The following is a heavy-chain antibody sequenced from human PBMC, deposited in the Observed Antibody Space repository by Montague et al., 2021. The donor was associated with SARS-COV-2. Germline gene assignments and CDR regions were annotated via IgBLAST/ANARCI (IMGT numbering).Heavy chain of an antibody. CDR2: ISNDGSNK. V-gene: IGHV3-30*04. D-gene: IGHD1-26*01. CDR1: GFYFSYA. J-gene: IGHJ4*02. CDR3: AGESGSFHDGGYFDY. Sequence: SLRLSCAASGFYFSYAMHWVRQAPGKGLEWVALISNDGSNKHYADSVKGRFTISRDNSKSTLYLQVNSLRAEDTAVYYCAGESGSFHDGGYFDYWGQGSLVTVSS.